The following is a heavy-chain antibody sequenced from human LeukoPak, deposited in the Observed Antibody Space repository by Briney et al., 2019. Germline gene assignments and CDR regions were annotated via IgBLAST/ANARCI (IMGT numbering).Heavy chain of an antibody. D-gene: IGHD3-10*01. Sequence: SETLSLTCTVSGGSISSYYWSWIRQPPGKGLEYIGYIYYSGYTNYNPSLKSRVTISVDTSKNQFSLKLSSVTAADTAVYYCARHRFTMVRGVNGYYYYMDVWGKGTTVTISS. V-gene: IGHV4-59*08. CDR3: ARHRFTMVRGVNGYYYYMDV. CDR2: IYYSGYT. CDR1: GGSISSYY. J-gene: IGHJ6*03.